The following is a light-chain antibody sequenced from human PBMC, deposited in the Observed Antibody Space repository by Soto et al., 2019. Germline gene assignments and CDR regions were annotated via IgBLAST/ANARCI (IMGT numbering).Light chain of an antibody. V-gene: IGKV1-39*01. CDR3: QQSYMTPRT. CDR1: QTIDVY. J-gene: IGKJ1*01. Sequence: DIQMTQSPSSLSASVGDRVAITCRASQTIDVYLNWYLQKPGRAPQLLIYAASNLQSGVPSRFRGSGSGTDFTLTISSLQADDSATYFCQQSYMTPRTFGQGTKVDIK. CDR2: AAS.